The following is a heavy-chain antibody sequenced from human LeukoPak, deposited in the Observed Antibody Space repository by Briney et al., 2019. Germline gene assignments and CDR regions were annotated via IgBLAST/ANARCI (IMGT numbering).Heavy chain of an antibody. Sequence: SETLSLTCAVSGGSISSSNWWSWVRQPPGKGLEWIGEIYHSGSTNYNPSLKSRVTISVYKSKNQFSLKLSSVTAADTAVYYCAREKGAWVFDYWGQGTLVTVYS. CDR2: IYHSGST. D-gene: IGHD3-16*01. CDR3: AREKGAWVFDY. V-gene: IGHV4-4*02. CDR1: GGSISSSNW. J-gene: IGHJ4*02.